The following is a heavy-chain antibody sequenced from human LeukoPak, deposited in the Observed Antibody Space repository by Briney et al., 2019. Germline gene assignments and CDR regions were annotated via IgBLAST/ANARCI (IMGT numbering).Heavy chain of an antibody. CDR2: ISSSGSTI. J-gene: IGHJ4*02. CDR1: GFTFSDYY. Sequence: GGSLSLSCAASGFTFSDYYMSWIRQAPGKGLEWVSYISSSGSTIYYADSVKGRFTISRDNAKNSLYLQMNGLRAEDTAVYYCARGDCSGGSCYFAYWGQGTLVTVSS. D-gene: IGHD2-15*01. V-gene: IGHV3-11*01. CDR3: ARGDCSGGSCYFAY.